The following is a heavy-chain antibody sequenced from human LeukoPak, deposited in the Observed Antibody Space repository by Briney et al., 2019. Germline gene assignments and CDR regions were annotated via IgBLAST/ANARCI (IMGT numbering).Heavy chain of an antibody. V-gene: IGHV1-8*01. Sequence: ASVKVSCKASGYTFTSYDINWVRQATGQGLEWMGWMNPNSGNTGYAPKFQGRVTMTRNTSISTAYMELSSLRSEDTAVYYCARVVPAAIDHYYYYYMDVWGKGTTVTISS. D-gene: IGHD2-2*01. CDR1: GYTFTSYD. CDR2: MNPNSGNT. CDR3: ARVVPAAIDHYYYYYMDV. J-gene: IGHJ6*03.